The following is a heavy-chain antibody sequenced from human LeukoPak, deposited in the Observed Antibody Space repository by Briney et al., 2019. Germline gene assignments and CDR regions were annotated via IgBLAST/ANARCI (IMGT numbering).Heavy chain of an antibody. CDR3: ARGVTGGWYGDFQH. CDR2: IYPSGTP. CDR1: GGSISSSSYY. J-gene: IGHJ1*01. D-gene: IGHD6-19*01. Sequence: SETLSLTCTVSGGSISSSSYYWGWIRQPPGKGLECIGNIYPSGTPYYNPSLKSRVTISVDTSKNQFSLKLSSVTAADTAVYYCARGVTGGWYGDFQHWGQGTPVTVSS. V-gene: IGHV4-39*07.